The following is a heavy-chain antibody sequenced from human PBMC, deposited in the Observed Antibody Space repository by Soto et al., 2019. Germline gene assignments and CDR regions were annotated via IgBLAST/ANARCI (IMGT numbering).Heavy chain of an antibody. CDR3: ARSGGSGWSDGFDI. D-gene: IGHD6-19*01. V-gene: IGHV1-69*01. CDR2: IIPIFDPP. Sequence: QVQLVQSGAEVKKPGSSVKVSCKASGGTFRSYAVNWVRQAPGEGLEWMGGIIPIFDPPKYAQKFQGRVRITADESTRTAYIELSNLRSEDTAVYYCARSGGSGWSDGFDIWGQGTMVTVAS. CDR1: GGTFRSYA. J-gene: IGHJ3*02.